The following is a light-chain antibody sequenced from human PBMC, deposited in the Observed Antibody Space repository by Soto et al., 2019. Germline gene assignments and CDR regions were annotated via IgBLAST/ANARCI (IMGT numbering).Light chain of an antibody. Sequence: QSALTQPASVSGSPGQSITISCTGSRSDVGGYNYVSWYQQHPGKALQVLIYEVSNRPSGVSNRFSGSKSGNTASLTISGLQADDEADYYCSSYTSSHTWVFGGGTKVTVL. CDR1: RSDVGGYNY. CDR2: EVS. V-gene: IGLV2-14*01. CDR3: SSYTSSHTWV. J-gene: IGLJ2*01.